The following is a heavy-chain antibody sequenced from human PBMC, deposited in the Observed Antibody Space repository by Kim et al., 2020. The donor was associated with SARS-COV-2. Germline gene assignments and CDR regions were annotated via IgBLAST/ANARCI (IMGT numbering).Heavy chain of an antibody. D-gene: IGHD6-19*01. CDR2: INHSGST. V-gene: IGHV4-34*01. Sequence: SETLSLTCAVYGGSFSGYYLSWIRQPPGKGLEWIGEINHSGSTNYNPSLKSRVTISVDTSKNQFSLKLSSVTAADTAVYYCARGFDAGYSSGWSYWYFDLWGRGTLVTVSS. CDR1: GGSFSGYY. J-gene: IGHJ2*01. CDR3: ARGFDAGYSSGWSYWYFDL.